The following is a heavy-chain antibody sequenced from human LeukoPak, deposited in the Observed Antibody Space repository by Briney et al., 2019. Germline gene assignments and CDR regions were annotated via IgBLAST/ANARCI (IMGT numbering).Heavy chain of an antibody. CDR3: ARQNCTSTSCLTKKAFDI. CDR1: GSISGYY. Sequence: PSETLSLTCTVAGSISGYYWSWIRQPPGKGLEWIGYIYTSGSTNYNPSLESRVTISVDTSKNQFSLDLSSVTAADTAVYYCARQNCTSTSCLTKKAFDIWGQGTMVTLSS. J-gene: IGHJ3*02. CDR2: IYTSGST. V-gene: IGHV4-4*09. D-gene: IGHD2-2*01.